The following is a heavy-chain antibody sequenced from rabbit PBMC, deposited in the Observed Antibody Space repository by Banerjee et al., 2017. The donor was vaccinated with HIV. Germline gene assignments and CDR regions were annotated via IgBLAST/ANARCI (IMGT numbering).Heavy chain of an antibody. V-gene: IGHV1S40*01. CDR1: GVSFSGDSY. CDR2: IDAGSVGT. J-gene: IGHJ4*01. Sequence: QSLEESGGDLVKPGASLTLTCIASGVSFSGDSYMCWVRQAPGKGLEWIACIDAGSVGTYYATWAKGRFTISKTSSTTVTLQITSLTAADTATYFCARDPYAAGTTYYTLWGPGTLVTVS. CDR3: ARDPYAAGTTYYTL. D-gene: IGHD8-1*01.